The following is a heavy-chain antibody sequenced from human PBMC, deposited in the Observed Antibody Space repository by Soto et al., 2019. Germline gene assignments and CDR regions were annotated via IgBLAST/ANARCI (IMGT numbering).Heavy chain of an antibody. CDR3: VKNGRDFHY. Sequence: GGSLRLSCTASGFTFSVHWMSWVRQSPGKGLEWVANIKQDGGEKSYVDSVKGRFTISRDNTKNSLYLQMNSLRVEDTAVYYCVKNGRDFHYWGQGTLVTVSS. D-gene: IGHD1-26*01. J-gene: IGHJ4*02. CDR1: GFTFSVHW. CDR2: IKQDGGEK. V-gene: IGHV3-7*01.